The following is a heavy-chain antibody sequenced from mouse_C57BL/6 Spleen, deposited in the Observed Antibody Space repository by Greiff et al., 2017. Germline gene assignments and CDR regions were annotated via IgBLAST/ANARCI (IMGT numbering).Heavy chain of an antibody. CDR3: ARYMGGRDYAMDY. CDR2: IRNKANGYTT. Sequence: EVQLVESGGGLVQPGGSLSLSCAASGFTFTDYYMSWVRQPPGKALEWLGFIRNKANGYTTEYSASVKGRFTISRDNSQSILYLQMNALSAEESATYYCARYMGGRDYAMDYWGQGTSVTVSS. J-gene: IGHJ4*01. CDR1: GFTFTDYY. D-gene: IGHD3-3*01. V-gene: IGHV7-3*01.